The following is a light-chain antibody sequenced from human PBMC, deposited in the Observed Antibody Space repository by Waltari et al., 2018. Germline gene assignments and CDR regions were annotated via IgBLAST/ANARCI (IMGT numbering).Light chain of an antibody. CDR3: SSYTGRTVI. J-gene: IGLJ2*01. Sequence: QSALTQPRPVSGSPGQPVTSSCPGTSPAVGGYKYVSWYQPHPGKAPKPLISDVPQRPSGVPGRFSGSKSANTASLTVSGLQAEDEADYYCSSYTGRTVIFGGGTKLTVL. CDR2: DVP. CDR1: SPAVGGYKY. V-gene: IGLV2-11*02.